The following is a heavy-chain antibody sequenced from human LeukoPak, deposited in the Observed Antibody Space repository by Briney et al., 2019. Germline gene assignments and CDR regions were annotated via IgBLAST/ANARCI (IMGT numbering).Heavy chain of an antibody. V-gene: IGHV3-7*01. D-gene: IGHD2-2*01. CDR3: ARVVVVPAAPSYYYYGMDV. CDR2: IKQDGSEK. CDR1: GFTFSSYW. J-gene: IGHJ6*02. Sequence: GGPLRLSCAASGFTFSSYWMSWVRQAPGKGLEWVANIKQDGSEKYYVDSVKGRFTISRDNAKNSLYLQMNSLRAEDTAVYYCARVVVVPAAPSYYYYGMDVWGQGTTVTVSS.